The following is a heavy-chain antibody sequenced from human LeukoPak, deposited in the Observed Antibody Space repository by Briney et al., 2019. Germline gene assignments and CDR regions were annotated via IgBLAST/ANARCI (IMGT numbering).Heavy chain of an antibody. CDR2: IRSKPNSYTT. J-gene: IGHJ4*02. CDR3: SRQDCSGCSGAYVDY. CDR1: GFTFTGFY. Sequence: GSPRPSPAASGFTFTGFYIHWVRQASGKGLEWVGLIRSKPNSYTTVYAASVQGRFTISRDDSKNTAYLQMSSLKAEDRAVYYCSRQDCSGCSGAYVDYWGQGTLVTVSS. D-gene: IGHD2-15*01. V-gene: IGHV3-73*01.